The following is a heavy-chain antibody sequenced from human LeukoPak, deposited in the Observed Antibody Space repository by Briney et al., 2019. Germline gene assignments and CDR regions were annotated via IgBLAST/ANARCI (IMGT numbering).Heavy chain of an antibody. CDR2: IKEDGSEK. CDR3: ARMDRRSSYWFDP. Sequence: GGSLRLSCTASGFTFSSHWMHWVRQAPGKGLEWVANIKEDGSEKYYVDSVRGRFIISRDNAKNSLYLQMNTLRAEDTAVYYCARMDRRSSYWFDPWGQGTLVTVSS. V-gene: IGHV3-7*03. J-gene: IGHJ5*02. D-gene: IGHD6-6*01. CDR1: GFTFSSHW.